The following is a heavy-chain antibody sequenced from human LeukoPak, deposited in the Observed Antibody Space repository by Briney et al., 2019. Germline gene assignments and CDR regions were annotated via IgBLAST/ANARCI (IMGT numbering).Heavy chain of an antibody. D-gene: IGHD3-16*01. J-gene: IGHJ3*02. Sequence: GGSLRFSSSGYGFTINGNGREWHRQAPGKGLEWVSHISSRGSTIYYAGSVKGRFTISRSNAKNSLYLQMNSLRGEDTAVYYCATAGWVLRYDFYIWGQGTMVTVSS. V-gene: IGHV3-48*03. CDR2: ISSRGSTI. CDR1: GFTINGNG. CDR3: ATAGWVLRYDFYI.